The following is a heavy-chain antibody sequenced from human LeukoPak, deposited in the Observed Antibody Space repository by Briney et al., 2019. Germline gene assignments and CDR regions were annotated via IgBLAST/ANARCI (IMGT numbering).Heavy chain of an antibody. CDR3: AKYSFFGYCTNGVCSEFDY. D-gene: IGHD2-8*01. J-gene: IGHJ4*02. V-gene: IGHV3-23*01. CDR2: ISGSGGST. Sequence: PGGSLRLSCAASGFTFSSYAMSWVRQAPGKGLEWVSAISGSGGSTYYADSVKGRFTISRDNSKNTLYLQMNSLRAEDTAVYYCAKYSFFGYCTNGVCSEFDYWGQGTLVTVSS. CDR1: GFTFSSYA.